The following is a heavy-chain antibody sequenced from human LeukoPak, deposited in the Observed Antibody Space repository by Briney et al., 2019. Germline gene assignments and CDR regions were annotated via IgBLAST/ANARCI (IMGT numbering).Heavy chain of an antibody. D-gene: IGHD4-23*01. CDR3: ARDWARGNSYYVDY. Sequence: GGSLRLSCEASGFSFSDYGMHWVRQAPGKGLECVALISNDGTNKFYVDPVKGRFTISRDNSKNTLYLQMDSLRTEDTAVYYCARDWARGNSYYVDYWGQGTLVTVSS. J-gene: IGHJ4*02. V-gene: IGHV3-30*03. CDR2: ISNDGTNK. CDR1: GFSFSDYG.